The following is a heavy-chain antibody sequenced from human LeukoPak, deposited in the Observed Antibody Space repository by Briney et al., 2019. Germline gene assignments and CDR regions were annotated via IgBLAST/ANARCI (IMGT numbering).Heavy chain of an antibody. Sequence: GGSLRLSCAASGFTFSSSWMSWVRQAPGKGLEWVANIKKDGSETYHVDSVKGRFTISRDNAKNSLYLQMNSLRAEDTAIYYCARGRYSSTTYYFDSWGQGTLVTVSS. CDR3: ARGRYSSTTYYFDS. CDR2: IKKDGSET. D-gene: IGHD6-13*01. J-gene: IGHJ4*02. V-gene: IGHV3-7*03. CDR1: GFTFSSSW.